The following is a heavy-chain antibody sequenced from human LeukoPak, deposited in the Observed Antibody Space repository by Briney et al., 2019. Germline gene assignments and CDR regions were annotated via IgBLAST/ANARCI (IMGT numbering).Heavy chain of an antibody. D-gene: IGHD3-22*01. CDR1: GFTFSSYA. V-gene: IGHV3-23*01. CDR2: ISGSGGST. J-gene: IGHJ4*02. CDR3: ARGDDSGYYDYFDY. Sequence: PGGSLRLSCAASGFTFSSYAMSWVRQAPGKGLEWVSAISGSGGSTYYADSVKGRFTISRVNSKNTLYLQMNSLRAEDTAMYYCARGDDSGYYDYFDYWGQGALVTVSS.